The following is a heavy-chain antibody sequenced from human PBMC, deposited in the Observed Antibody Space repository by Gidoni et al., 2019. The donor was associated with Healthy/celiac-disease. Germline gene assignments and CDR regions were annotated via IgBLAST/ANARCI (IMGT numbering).Heavy chain of an antibody. J-gene: IGHJ2*01. D-gene: IGHD1-26*01. Sequence: QVQLQESGPGLVKPSETLSLTCTVSGGSISSYYWSWIRQPPGKGLEWIGYIYYSGSTNYNPSLKSRVTISVDTSKNQFSLKLSSVTAADTAVYYCAGYSGSYWDGWYFDLWGRGTLVTVSS. CDR1: GGSISSYY. CDR2: IYYSGST. CDR3: AGYSGSYWDGWYFDL. V-gene: IGHV4-59*01.